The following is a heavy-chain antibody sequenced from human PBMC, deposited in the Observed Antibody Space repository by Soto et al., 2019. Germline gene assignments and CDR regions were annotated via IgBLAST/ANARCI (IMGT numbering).Heavy chain of an antibody. CDR3: ATPPWPYGGFDY. Sequence: SETLSLTCTVSGGSISSSSYYWGWIRQPPGKGLEWIGSIYYSGSTYYNPSLKSRVTISVDTSKNQFSLKLSSVTAADTAVYYCATPPWPYGGFDYWGQGTLVTVSS. D-gene: IGHD2-15*01. CDR1: GGSISSSSYY. CDR2: IYYSGST. J-gene: IGHJ4*02. V-gene: IGHV4-39*01.